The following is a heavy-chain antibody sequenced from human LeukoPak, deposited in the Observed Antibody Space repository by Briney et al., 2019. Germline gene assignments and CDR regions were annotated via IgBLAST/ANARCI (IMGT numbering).Heavy chain of an antibody. D-gene: IGHD3-10*01. CDR1: GGSFSGYY. J-gene: IGHJ4*02. Sequence: PSETLSLTCAVYGGSFSGYYWSWIRQPPGKGLEWIGEINHSGSTNYNPSLKSRVTISVDTSKNQFTLKLSSVTAADTAVYYCARAPYYGSGSYLPLYFDYWGQGTLDTVSS. CDR3: ARAPYYGSGSYLPLYFDY. V-gene: IGHV4-34*01. CDR2: INHSGST.